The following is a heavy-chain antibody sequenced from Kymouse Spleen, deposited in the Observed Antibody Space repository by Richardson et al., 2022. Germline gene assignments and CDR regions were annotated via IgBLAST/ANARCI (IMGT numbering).Heavy chain of an antibody. D-gene: IGHD3-10*01. CDR3: ARQGITMVRGVIRGWFDP. CDR2: IYYSGST. J-gene: IGHJ5*02. V-gene: IGHV4-39*01. CDR1: GGSISSSSYY. Sequence: QLQLQESGPGLVKPSETLSLTCTVSGGSISSSSYYWGWIRQPPGKGLEWIGSIYYSGSTYYNPSLKSRVTISVDTSKNQFSLKLSSVTAADTAVYYCARQGITMVRGVIRGWFDPWGQGTLVTVSS.